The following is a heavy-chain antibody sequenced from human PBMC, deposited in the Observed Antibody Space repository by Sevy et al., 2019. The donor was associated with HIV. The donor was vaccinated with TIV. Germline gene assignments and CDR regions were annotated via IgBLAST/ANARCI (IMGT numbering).Heavy chain of an antibody. CDR3: AKGGLRLGELSLYRTFYFDY. V-gene: IGHV3-23*01. CDR1: RFIFSTYA. D-gene: IGHD3-16*02. J-gene: IGHJ4*02. Sequence: GGSLRLSCAASRFIFSTYAMSWVRQAPGKGLEWVSAITGSDASTYYSDSVKGRFTISSDNSKNTLYLQMNSLRAEDTAVYYCAKGGLRLGELSLYRTFYFDYWGQGTLVTVSS. CDR2: ITGSDAST.